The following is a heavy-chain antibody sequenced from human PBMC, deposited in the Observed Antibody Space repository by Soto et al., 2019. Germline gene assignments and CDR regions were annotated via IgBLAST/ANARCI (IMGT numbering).Heavy chain of an antibody. CDR2: IYWNDDK. CDR1: GFSLSTSGVG. D-gene: IGHD6-6*01. V-gene: IGHV2-5*01. J-gene: IGHJ4*02. Sequence: SGPTLVNPTQTLTLTCTFSGFSLSTSGVGVGWIRRPPGKALEWLALIYWNDDKRYSPSLKSRLTITKDTSKNQVVLTMTNMDPVDTATYYCAHSFYSSSGLVSCFDYWGQGTLVTVSS. CDR3: AHSFYSSSGLVSCFDY.